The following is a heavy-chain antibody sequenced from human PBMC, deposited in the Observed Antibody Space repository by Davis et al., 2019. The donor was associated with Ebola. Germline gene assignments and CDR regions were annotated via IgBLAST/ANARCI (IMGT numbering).Heavy chain of an antibody. CDR2: IYFSGST. Sequence: PSETLSLTCTVSGGSISTYHWSWIRQSPGKGLEWIGYIYFSGSTTYNPSLRSRVTMSVDTSKNQFSLRLSSVTAADTAVYFCARGPPYFCMGGRCYSYYFDSWGQGTLVTVSS. D-gene: IGHD2-15*01. V-gene: IGHV4-59*12. CDR1: GGSISTYH. J-gene: IGHJ4*02. CDR3: ARGPPYFCMGGRCYSYYFDS.